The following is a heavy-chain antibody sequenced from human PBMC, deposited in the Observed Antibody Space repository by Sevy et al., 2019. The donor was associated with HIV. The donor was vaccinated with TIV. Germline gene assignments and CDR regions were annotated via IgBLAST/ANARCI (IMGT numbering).Heavy chain of an antibody. CDR3: ARDSIPLVQGVIITPYYYYGMDV. J-gene: IGHJ6*02. Sequence: ASVKVSCKASGYTFTSYGISWVRQAPGQGLEWMGWISAYNGNTNYAQKLQGRVTMTTDTSTSTAYMELRSMRSDDTAVVYCARDSIPLVQGVIITPYYYYGMDVWGQGTTVTVSS. CDR1: GYTFTSYG. CDR2: ISAYNGNT. V-gene: IGHV1-18*01. D-gene: IGHD3-10*01.